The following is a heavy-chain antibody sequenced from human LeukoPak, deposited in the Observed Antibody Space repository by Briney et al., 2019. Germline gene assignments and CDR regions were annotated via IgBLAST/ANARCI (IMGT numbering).Heavy chain of an antibody. J-gene: IGHJ4*02. D-gene: IGHD2-2*01. V-gene: IGHV4-34*01. CDR1: GGSFSGYY. CDR2: INHSGST. Sequence: PSETLSLTCAVYGGSFSGYYWSWIRQPPGKGLEWIGEINHSGSTNSNPSLKSRVTISVDTSKNQFSLKLSSVTAADTAVYYCARGASGYYSSTSCYYFDYWGQGTLVTVSS. CDR3: ARGASGYYSSTSCYYFDY.